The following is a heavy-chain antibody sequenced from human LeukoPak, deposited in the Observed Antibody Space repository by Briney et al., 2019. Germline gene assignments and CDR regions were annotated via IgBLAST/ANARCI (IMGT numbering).Heavy chain of an antibody. CDR1: GFTFSSYG. CDR3: ARGGCSSTSCYNYFDY. V-gene: IGHV3-33*01. J-gene: IGHJ4*02. CDR2: IWYDGSNK. D-gene: IGHD2-2*02. Sequence: GGSLRLSCAASGFTFSSYGMHWVRQAPGKGLEWVAVIWYDGSNKYYADSVKGRFTISRDNSKNTLYLRMNSLRAEDTAVYYCARGGCSSTSCYNYFDYWGQGTLVTVSP.